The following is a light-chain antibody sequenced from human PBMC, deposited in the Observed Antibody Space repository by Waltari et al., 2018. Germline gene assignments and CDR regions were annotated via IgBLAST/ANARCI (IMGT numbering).Light chain of an antibody. Sequence: AIQLTQSPSSLSASLGDRFTITCRASQGIRSALAWYQQRPGKPPQFLIYDASTLHSGVPSRFSGSGSGTDFSLTINSLQPEDFATYYCQQYINYPFTFGPGTKVDIK. J-gene: IGKJ3*01. CDR3: QQYINYPFT. CDR2: DAS. CDR1: QGIRSA. V-gene: IGKV1D-13*01.